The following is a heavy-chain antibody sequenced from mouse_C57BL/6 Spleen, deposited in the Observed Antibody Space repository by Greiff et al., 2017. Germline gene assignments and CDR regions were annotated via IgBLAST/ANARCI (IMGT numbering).Heavy chain of an antibody. CDR2: IRNKANGYTT. J-gene: IGHJ2*01. D-gene: IGHD1-1*01. CDR1: GFTFTDYY. CDR3: ARYKGYYGSSYYFDY. V-gene: IGHV7-3*01. Sequence: EVKLVESGGGLVQPGGSLSLSCAASGFTFTDYYMSWVRQPPGKALEWLGFIRNKANGYTTEYSASVKGRFTISRDNSQSILYLQMNALRAEDSATYYCARYKGYYGSSYYFDYWGQGTTLTVSS.